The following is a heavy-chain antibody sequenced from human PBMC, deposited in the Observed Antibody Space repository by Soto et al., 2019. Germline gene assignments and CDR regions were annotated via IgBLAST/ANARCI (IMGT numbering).Heavy chain of an antibody. V-gene: IGHV1-18*01. CDR3: ARDPGFGFGYSYAFAMDV. Sequence: ASVKVSCKTSCYHFTSYGLAWLRQAPGQRPEWMGWISGYNGNTHYEEKVQDRIKMTTDTSTSTTYLELRSLRSDDTAVYFCARDPGFGFGYSYAFAMDVWGQGATVTVSS. D-gene: IGHD5-18*01. J-gene: IGHJ6*02. CDR1: CYHFTSYG. CDR2: ISGYNGNT.